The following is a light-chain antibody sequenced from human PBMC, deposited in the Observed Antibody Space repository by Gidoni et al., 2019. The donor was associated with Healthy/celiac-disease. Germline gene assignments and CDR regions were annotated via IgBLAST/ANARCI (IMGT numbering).Light chain of an antibody. Sequence: EIVLTQSPATLSLSPGERATLSYRTSQSVSSYLAWYQQKPGQAPRLLIYDASNRATGITSRFSGSGSGTDFTLTMSSIETEDCAVDEWQQSSNWPPWTLGQGTKMEIK. CDR2: DAS. CDR1: QSVSSY. CDR3: QQSSNWPPWT. J-gene: IGKJ1*01. V-gene: IGKV3-11*01.